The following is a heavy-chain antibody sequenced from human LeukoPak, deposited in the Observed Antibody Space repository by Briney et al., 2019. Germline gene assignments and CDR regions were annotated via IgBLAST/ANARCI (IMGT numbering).Heavy chain of an antibody. CDR2: FYYSGST. J-gene: IGHJ5*02. CDR3: ARGGHYCSSSSCYSHWFDP. V-gene: IGHV4-39*07. Sequence: SETLSLTCTVSSGSIGSSSYYWGWIRQPPGKGLEWIGSFYYSGSTYYNPSLKSRVTISVDTSKNQFSLKLSSVTAAGTAVYYCARGGHYCSSSSCYSHWFDPWGQGTLVTVSS. CDR1: SGSIGSSSYY. D-gene: IGHD2-2*01.